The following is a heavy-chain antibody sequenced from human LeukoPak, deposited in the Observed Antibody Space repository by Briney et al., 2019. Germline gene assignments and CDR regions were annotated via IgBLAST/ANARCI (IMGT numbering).Heavy chain of an antibody. CDR3: ARHGPEAPESGWFDY. CDR1: GYSFTSYW. Sequence: SGESLKISCKGSGYSFTSYWIGWVRQMPGKGLEWMGIIYPGDSDTRYSPSFQGQVTISADKSISTAYLQWSSLKASDTAMYYCARHGPEAPESGWFDYWGQGTLVTVSS. D-gene: IGHD6-19*01. J-gene: IGHJ4*02. CDR2: IYPGDSDT. V-gene: IGHV5-51*01.